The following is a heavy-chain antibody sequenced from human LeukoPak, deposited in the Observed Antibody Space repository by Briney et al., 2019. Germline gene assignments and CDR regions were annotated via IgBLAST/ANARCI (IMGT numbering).Heavy chain of an antibody. CDR1: GGTFNSYT. CDR2: IIPIFGSA. V-gene: IGHV1-69*15. J-gene: IGHJ3*02. D-gene: IGHD2-2*01. Sequence: KVSCKASGGTFNSYTISWVRQAPGQGLEWMGRIIPIFGSANYAQKFQGRVTITADESTSTAYMELSSLRSEDTAVYYCARCRPAMSNAFDIWGQGTMVTVSS. CDR3: ARCRPAMSNAFDI.